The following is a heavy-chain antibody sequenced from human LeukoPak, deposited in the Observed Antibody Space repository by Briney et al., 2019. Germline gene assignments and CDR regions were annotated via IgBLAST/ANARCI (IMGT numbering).Heavy chain of an antibody. Sequence: SETLSLTCTVSGGSISSYYWSWIRQHPGKGLEWIGYIYYSGSTYYTPSLKSRVTISVDTSKNQFSLKLSSVTAADTAVYYCARDSKHYDFWSGYSAGYYGMDVWGQGTTVTVSS. V-gene: IGHV4-59*06. CDR3: ARDSKHYDFWSGYSAGYYGMDV. D-gene: IGHD3-3*01. CDR2: IYYSGST. CDR1: GGSISSYY. J-gene: IGHJ6*02.